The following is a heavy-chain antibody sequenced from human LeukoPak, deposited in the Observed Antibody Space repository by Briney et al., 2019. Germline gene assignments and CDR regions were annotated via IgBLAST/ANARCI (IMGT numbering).Heavy chain of an antibody. Sequence: SETLSLTCTVSGGSIIDSSCYWAWIRQPPGKGLEWIGSIFYSGTTYYNSSLKSRVIMSVDTSKNQFFLRLTSVTAADTAVYYCAREKGYYDSDWGSYRLDGFDIWGQGTMVPVSS. J-gene: IGHJ3*02. CDR1: GGSIIDSSCY. CDR2: IFYSGTT. CDR3: AREKGYYDSDWGSYRLDGFDI. D-gene: IGHD3-16*02. V-gene: IGHV4-39*07.